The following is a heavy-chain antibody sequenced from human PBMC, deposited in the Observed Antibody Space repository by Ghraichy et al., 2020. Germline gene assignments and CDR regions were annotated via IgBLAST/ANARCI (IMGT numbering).Heavy chain of an antibody. D-gene: IGHD4-17*01. CDR3: ARAFYGDYSPNWFDP. V-gene: IGHV3-53*01. CDR1: GFTVSSNY. CDR2: IYSGGST. Sequence: GGSLRLSCAASGFTVSSNYMSWVRQAPGKGLEWVSVIYSGGSTYYADSVKGRFTISRDNSKNTLYLQMNSLRAEDTAVYYCARAFYGDYSPNWFDPWGQGTLVTVSS. J-gene: IGHJ5*02.